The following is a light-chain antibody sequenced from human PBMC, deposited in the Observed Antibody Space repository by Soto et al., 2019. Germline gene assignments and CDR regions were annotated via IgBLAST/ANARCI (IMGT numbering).Light chain of an antibody. CDR2: GAS. V-gene: IGKV3-20*01. Sequence: EIVLTHSPGTLSLSPWERATLSCRASQSVSNNYLAWYQQKPGQAPRLLIYGASNRATGIPDRFSGSGSGIDFTLTISRLEPEDFAVYYCQQYGSSGTFGQGTKVDIK. J-gene: IGKJ1*01. CDR1: QSVSNNY. CDR3: QQYGSSGT.